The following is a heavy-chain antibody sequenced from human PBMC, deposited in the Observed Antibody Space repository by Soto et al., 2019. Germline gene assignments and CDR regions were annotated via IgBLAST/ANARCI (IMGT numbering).Heavy chain of an antibody. CDR3: ARDQLEGNWFDP. V-gene: IGHV4-30-2*01. CDR2: IYHSGST. CDR1: GGSISRGGYS. Sequence: QLQLQESGSGLVRPSQTLSLTYAVSGGSISRGGYSWNWIRQPQGKGLEWIGYIYHSGSTLYNPSLKSRVTISVDKSKNQFSLKLTSVTAADTAVYYCARDQLEGNWFDPWGQGTLVTVSS. J-gene: IGHJ5*02. D-gene: IGHD1-1*01.